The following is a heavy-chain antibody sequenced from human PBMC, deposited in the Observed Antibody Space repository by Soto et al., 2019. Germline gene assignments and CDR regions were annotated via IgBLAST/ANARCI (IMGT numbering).Heavy chain of an antibody. J-gene: IGHJ5*01. Sequence: SETLSLTCSVSGDSISNLDYFWAWIRQPPGQALEYIGYTYKSATTYYNPSFESRVAISVDTSKSQFSLNVTSVTAAGTAVYFCARGRYCLTGRCFPNWFESWGQGALVTVSS. CDR3: ARGRYCLTGRCFPNWFES. CDR1: GDSISNLDYF. CDR2: TYKSATT. V-gene: IGHV4-30-4*01. D-gene: IGHD7-27*01.